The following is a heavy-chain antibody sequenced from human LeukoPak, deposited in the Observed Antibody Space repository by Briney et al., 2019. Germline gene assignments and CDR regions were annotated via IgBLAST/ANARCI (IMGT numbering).Heavy chain of an antibody. V-gene: IGHV3-7*01. CDR1: GFTFSSFW. D-gene: IGHD6-19*01. J-gene: IGHJ3*02. Sequence: GGSLRLSCAASGFTFSSFWMTWVRQAPGRGLESVASMDSDGSTKNYVGSVKGRFTISRDNAKNSLYLQMNSLRGEDTSMYYCARDPGWGAYDIWGQGTMVTVAS. CDR3: ARDPGWGAYDI. CDR2: MDSDGSTK.